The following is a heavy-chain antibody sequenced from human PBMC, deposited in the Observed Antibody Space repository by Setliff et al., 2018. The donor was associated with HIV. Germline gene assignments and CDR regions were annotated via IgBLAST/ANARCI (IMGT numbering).Heavy chain of an antibody. CDR3: ARMESTRPPTGLDF. CDR2: VYYSGTT. D-gene: IGHD3-3*01. J-gene: IGHJ4*02. Sequence: SETLSLTCTVSGGYVSSSLYYWGWIRQPPGKGLEWIGTVYYSGTTQYNPSFKNRVTMSVDTPKNQFSLNLTSVTAADTALYYCARMESTRPPTGLDFWGQGTQVTVSS. V-gene: IGHV4-39*01. CDR1: GGYVSSSLYY.